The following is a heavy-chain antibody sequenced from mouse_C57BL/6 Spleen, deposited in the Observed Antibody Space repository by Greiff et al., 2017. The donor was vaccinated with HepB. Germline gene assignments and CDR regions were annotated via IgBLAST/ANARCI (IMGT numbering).Heavy chain of an antibody. J-gene: IGHJ1*03. CDR3: ARGWKITTVVEGDWYFDV. CDR2: ISYDGSN. CDR1: GYSITSGYY. Sequence: EVQLQESGPGLVKPSQSLSLTCSVTGYSITSGYYWNWIRQFPGNKLEWMGYISYDGSNNYNPSLKNRISITRDTSKNQFFLKLNSVTTEDTATYYCARGWKITTVVEGDWYFDVWGTGTTVTVSS. V-gene: IGHV3-6*01. D-gene: IGHD1-1*01.